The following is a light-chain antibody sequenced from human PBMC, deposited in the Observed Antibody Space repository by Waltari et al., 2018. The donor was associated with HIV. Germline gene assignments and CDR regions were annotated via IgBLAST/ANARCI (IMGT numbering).Light chain of an antibody. V-gene: IGKV3-15*01. CDR2: GAS. CDR1: QSVSIN. J-gene: IGKJ1*01. CDR3: QQYNNWPPWT. Sequence: EIVMTQSPATLSVSPGDRATLPCRASQSVSINLAWYQQKPGQAPRLLPYGASTRATGSPARFSGSGSGTEFTLTISSLQSEDFAVYYCQQYNNWPPWTFGQGTKVEIK.